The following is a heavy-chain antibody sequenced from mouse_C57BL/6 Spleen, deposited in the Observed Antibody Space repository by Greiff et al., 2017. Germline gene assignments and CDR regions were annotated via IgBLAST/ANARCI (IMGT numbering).Heavy chain of an antibody. CDR1: GYTFTSYW. V-gene: IGHV1-61*01. CDR3: ARRRGTTVGFDV. D-gene: IGHD1-1*01. CDR2: IYPSDSET. Sequence: QVHVKQPGAELVRPGSSVKLSCKASGYTFTSYWMDWVKQRPGQGLEWIGNIYPSDSETHYNQKFKDKATLTVDKSSSTAYMQLSSLTSEDSAVYYCARRRGTTVGFDVWGTGTTVTVSS. J-gene: IGHJ1*03.